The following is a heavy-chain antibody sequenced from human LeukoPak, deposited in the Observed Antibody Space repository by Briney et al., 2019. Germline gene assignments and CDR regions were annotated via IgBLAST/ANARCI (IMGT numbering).Heavy chain of an antibody. V-gene: IGHV1-69*01. CDR2: IIPIFGTA. CDR3: ARDRGSSSCQHRPYYFDY. CDR1: GGSFSSYA. Sequence: SVKVSCKASGGSFSSYAISWVGQAPGQGLEWMGGIIPIFGTANYAQKFQGRVTITADESTSTAYMELSSLRSEDTAVYYCARDRGSSSCQHRPYYFDYWGQRTLVTVSS. D-gene: IGHD6-13*01. J-gene: IGHJ4*02.